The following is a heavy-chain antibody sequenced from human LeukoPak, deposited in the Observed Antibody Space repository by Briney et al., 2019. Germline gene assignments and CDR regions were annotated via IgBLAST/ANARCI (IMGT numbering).Heavy chain of an antibody. CDR1: GGPFSGYY. CDR3: ARDPTVTGAWYFDL. D-gene: IGHD4-17*01. CDR2: INHSGST. J-gene: IGHJ2*01. Sequence: SETLSLTCAVYGGPFSGYYWSWIRQPPGKGLEWIGEINHSGSTNYNPSLKSRVTISVDTSKNQFSLKLGSVTAADTAVYYCARDPTVTGAWYFDLWGRGTLVTVSS. V-gene: IGHV4-34*01.